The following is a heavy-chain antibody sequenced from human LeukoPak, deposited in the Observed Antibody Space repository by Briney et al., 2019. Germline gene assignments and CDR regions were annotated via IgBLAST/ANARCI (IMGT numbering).Heavy chain of an antibody. D-gene: IGHD2-2*01. V-gene: IGHV3-48*04. Sequence: GGSLRLSCAASGFTFSSYSMNWVRQAPGKGLEWVSYISQSSDRIYHVDSVKGRFTISRDNAKNSLYLQMDSLRVEDTAVYYCARDLLNDEGSSYFFDQWGQGTLVTVAS. CDR1: GFTFSSYS. CDR3: ARDLLNDEGSSYFFDQ. J-gene: IGHJ4*02. CDR2: ISQSSDRI.